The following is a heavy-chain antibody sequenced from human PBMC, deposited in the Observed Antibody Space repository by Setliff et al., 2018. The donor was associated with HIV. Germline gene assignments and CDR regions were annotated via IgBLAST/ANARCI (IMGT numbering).Heavy chain of an antibody. CDR2: MCHGGNNN. D-gene: IGHD3-10*01. CDR1: GYSISSDYC. V-gene: IGHV4-38-2*01. CDR3: ASTRIRLIRGAVISNLRTPYFDY. J-gene: IGHJ4*02. Sequence: SETLSLTCGVSGYSISSDYCWGWIRQPPGKGLEWIGNMCHGGNNNYYNPSLKGRVTISIDTSNNQISLRLSSVTAADTAMYYCASTRIRLIRGAVISNLRTPYFDYWGPGSLVTVSS.